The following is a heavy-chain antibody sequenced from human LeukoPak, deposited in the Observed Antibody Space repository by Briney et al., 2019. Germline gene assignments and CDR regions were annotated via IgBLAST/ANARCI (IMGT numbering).Heavy chain of an antibody. CDR2: IKQDGSEK. V-gene: IGHV3-7*01. CDR3: ARDLGGSLNPTFDY. CDR1: GFTFSSYW. D-gene: IGHD1-26*01. Sequence: QAGGSLRLSCAASGFTFSSYWMSWVRQAPGKGLEWVANIKQDGSEKYYVDSVKGRFTISRDNAKNSLYLQMNSLRAEDTAVYHCARDLGGSLNPTFDYWGQGTLVTVPS. J-gene: IGHJ4*02.